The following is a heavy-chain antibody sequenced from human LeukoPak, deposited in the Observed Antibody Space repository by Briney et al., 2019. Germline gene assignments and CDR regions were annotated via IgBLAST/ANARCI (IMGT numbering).Heavy chain of an antibody. D-gene: IGHD6-13*01. J-gene: IGHJ4*02. CDR2: IYYSGST. Sequence: SETLSLTCTVSGGSISSYYWSWIRQPPGKGLEWIGYIYYSGSTNYNPSLKSRVTISVDTSKNQFSLKLSSVTAADTAVYYCARSGAQQLFTHWGQGTLVTVSS. CDR1: GGSISSYY. CDR3: ARSGAQQLFTH. V-gene: IGHV4-59*08.